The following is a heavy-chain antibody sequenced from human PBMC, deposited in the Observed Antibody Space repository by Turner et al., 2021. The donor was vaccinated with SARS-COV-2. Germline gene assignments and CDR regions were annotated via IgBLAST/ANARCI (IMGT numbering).Heavy chain of an antibody. D-gene: IGHD1-1*01. CDR1: GGSISSSSYY. CDR2: IYYSGST. V-gene: IGHV4-39*01. J-gene: IGHJ4*02. Sequence: QLHLQESGPGLVKPSDTLSLTCTVSGGSISSSSYYWGWIRQPPGKGLEWIGSIYYSGSTYYNQSLKSRVTISVDTSKNQFSLKLSSVTAADTAVYYCARLRPTQNFDYWGQGTLVTVSS. CDR3: ARLRPTQNFDY.